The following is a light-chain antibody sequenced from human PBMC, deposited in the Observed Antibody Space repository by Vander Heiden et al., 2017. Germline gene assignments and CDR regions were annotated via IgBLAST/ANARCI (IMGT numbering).Light chain of an antibody. CDR1: QLGTKY. Sequence: SYDLTQPPSVSVPPVQTASIACSGDQLGTKYACRYPQQPGLPPVMVIYQDKKRPPGIPERFSGSNSGNTAALTISGTQAMDEGDYYCQAGDNSTGTVVFGGGTKLTVL. CDR3: QAGDNSTGTVV. V-gene: IGLV3-1*01. J-gene: IGLJ2*01. CDR2: QDK.